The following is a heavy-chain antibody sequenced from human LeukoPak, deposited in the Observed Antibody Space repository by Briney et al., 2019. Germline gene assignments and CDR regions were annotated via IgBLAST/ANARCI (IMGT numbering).Heavy chain of an antibody. CDR1: GYTFTGYY. D-gene: IGHD2-15*01. V-gene: IGHV1-2*02. J-gene: IGHJ4*02. Sequence: GASVKVSCKASGYTFTGYYMHWVRQAPGQGLEWMGWINPNSGGTNYAQKFQGRVTMTRDTSISTAYMELSRLRSDDTAVYYCARGKVLAATFLDYWGQGTLVTVSS. CDR2: INPNSGGT. CDR3: ARGKVLAATFLDY.